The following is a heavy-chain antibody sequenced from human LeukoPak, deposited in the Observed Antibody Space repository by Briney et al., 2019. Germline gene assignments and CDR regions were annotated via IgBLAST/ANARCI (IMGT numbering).Heavy chain of an antibody. J-gene: IGHJ4*02. CDR1: GFTFSSYA. V-gene: IGHV3-30*04. CDR2: ISYDGSNK. CDR3: ARERSGWWKGMDY. D-gene: IGHD6-19*01. Sequence: GGSLRLSCAASGFTFSSYAMHWVRQAPGKGLEWVSVISYDGSNKYYADSVKGRFTISRDNSKNTLYPQMNSLRAEDTAVYYCARERSGWWKGMDYWGQGTLVTVSS.